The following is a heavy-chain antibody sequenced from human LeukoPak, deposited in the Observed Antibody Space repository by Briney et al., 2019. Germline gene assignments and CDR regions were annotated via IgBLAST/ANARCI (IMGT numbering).Heavy chain of an antibody. Sequence: PWASVKVSCKASGGTFSNYAISWVRQAPGQGLEWMGGIIPMFGTANYAQKFQGRVTITADEATSTAYMELSGLSSEDTAVYYCARVDRYSSWSNYFDYWGQGTLVTVSS. J-gene: IGHJ4*02. CDR2: IIPMFGTA. D-gene: IGHD6-19*01. CDR3: ARVDRYSSWSNYFDY. V-gene: IGHV1-69*13. CDR1: GGTFSNYA.